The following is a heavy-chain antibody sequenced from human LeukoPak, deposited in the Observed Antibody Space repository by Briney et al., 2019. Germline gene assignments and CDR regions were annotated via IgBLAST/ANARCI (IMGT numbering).Heavy chain of an antibody. J-gene: IGHJ4*02. Sequence: PGGSLRLSCAASGFTFSSYGMHWVRQAPGKGLEWVAVISYDGRNKYHADSVKGRFTISRDNAKNTLYLQMNSLRAGDTAIYYCARGYGSSGWFFDYWGQGTLVTVSS. D-gene: IGHD6-19*01. CDR3: ARGYGSSGWFFDY. V-gene: IGHV3-30*03. CDR2: ISYDGRNK. CDR1: GFTFSSYG.